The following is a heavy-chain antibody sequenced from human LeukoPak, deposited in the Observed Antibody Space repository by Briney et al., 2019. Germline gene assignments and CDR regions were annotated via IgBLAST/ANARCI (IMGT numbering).Heavy chain of an antibody. CDR2: VRDKTNSYAT. V-gene: IGHV3-73*01. Sequence: PGGSLRLSCAASGFTFSDSSMHWVRQASGKGLEWVGRVRDKTNSYATGYGESVKGRFTISRDDSKNTAYLEMSSLRVQDTAVYYCTRQRQQTASLDYWGQGALVTVSS. D-gene: IGHD2-21*02. CDR1: GFTFSDSS. CDR3: TRQRQQTASLDY. J-gene: IGHJ4*02.